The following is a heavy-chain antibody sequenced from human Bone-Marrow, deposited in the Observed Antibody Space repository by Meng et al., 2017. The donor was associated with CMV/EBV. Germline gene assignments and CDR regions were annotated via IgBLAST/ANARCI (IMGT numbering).Heavy chain of an antibody. CDR3: AKGRGGSSWYGAADDY. CDR2: ISGSGGNT. CDR1: GFTFEDYG. Sequence: GGSLRLSCAASGFTFEDYGMSWVRQAPGKGLEWVSAISGSGGNTYYADSVKGRFTISRDNSNNTLYLQMNSPRVEDAAVYYCAKGRGGSSWYGAADDYWGQGTLVTVSS. J-gene: IGHJ4*02. D-gene: IGHD6-13*01. V-gene: IGHV3-23*01.